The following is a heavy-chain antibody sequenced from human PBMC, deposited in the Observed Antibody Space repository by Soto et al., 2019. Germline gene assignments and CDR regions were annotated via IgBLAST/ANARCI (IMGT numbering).Heavy chain of an antibody. V-gene: IGHV1-3*01. J-gene: IGHJ4*02. CDR2: INAGNGNT. CDR1: GYTFTSYD. Sequence: GASVKVSCKASGYTFTSYDINWVRQAPGQRLEWMGWINAGNGNTQYSQKFQGRVTITRDTSASTAYMALSSLTSEDTAVYYCARHLSVSGSDLDYWGQGTLVTVSS. CDR3: ARHLSVSGSDLDY. D-gene: IGHD3-10*01.